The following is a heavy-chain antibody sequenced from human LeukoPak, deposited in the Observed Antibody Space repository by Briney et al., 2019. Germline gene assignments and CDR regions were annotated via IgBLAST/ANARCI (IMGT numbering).Heavy chain of an antibody. CDR3: ARERSGGDAFDI. V-gene: IGHV1-69*13. J-gene: IGHJ3*02. D-gene: IGHD2-15*01. CDR1: GYTFTSYY. Sequence: GASVKVSCKASGYTFTSYYMHWVRQAPGQGLEWMGGIIPIFGTANYAQKFQGRVTITADESTSTAYMELSSLRSEDTAVYYCARERSGGDAFDIWGQGTMVTVSS. CDR2: IIPIFGTA.